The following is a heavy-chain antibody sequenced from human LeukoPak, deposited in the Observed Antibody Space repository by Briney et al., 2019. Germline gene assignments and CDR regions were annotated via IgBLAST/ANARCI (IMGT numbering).Heavy chain of an antibody. D-gene: IGHD6-13*01. CDR1: GFTFSSYG. CDR3: AKVRAGIAAAGTGYYGMDV. Sequence: GGSLRLSCAASGFTFSSYGMHWVRQAPGKGLEWVAVISYDGSNKYYADSVKGRSTISRDNSKNTLYLQMNSLRAEDTAVYYCAKVRAGIAAAGTGYYGMDVWGQGTTVTVSS. CDR2: ISYDGSNK. J-gene: IGHJ6*02. V-gene: IGHV3-30*18.